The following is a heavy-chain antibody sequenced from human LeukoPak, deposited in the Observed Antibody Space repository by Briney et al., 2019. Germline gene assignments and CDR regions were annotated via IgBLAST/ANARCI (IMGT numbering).Heavy chain of an antibody. CDR2: IWYDGSNK. CDR3: ARARQFGELSYWFDP. V-gene: IGHV3-33*01. CDR1: GFTFSSYG. J-gene: IGHJ5*02. Sequence: GGSLRLSCAASGFTFSSYGMHWVRQAPGKGLEWVAVIWYDGSNKYYADSVKGRFTISRDNSKNTLYLQMNSLRAEDTAVYYCARARQFGELSYWFDPWGQGTLVTVSS. D-gene: IGHD3-10*01.